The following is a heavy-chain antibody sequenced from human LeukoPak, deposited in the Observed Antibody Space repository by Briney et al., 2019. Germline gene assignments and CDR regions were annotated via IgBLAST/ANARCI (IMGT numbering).Heavy chain of an antibody. J-gene: IGHJ4*02. V-gene: IGHV3-21*01. CDR2: ISSSSSYI. CDR1: GFTFSSYS. CDR3: ARDQARGSGWYSAY. Sequence: KPGGSLRLSCAASGFTFSSYSMNWVRQAPGKGLEWVPSISSSSSYIYYADSVKGRFTISRDNAKNSLYLQMNSLRAEDTAVYYCARDQARGSGWYSAYWGQGTLVTVSS. D-gene: IGHD6-19*01.